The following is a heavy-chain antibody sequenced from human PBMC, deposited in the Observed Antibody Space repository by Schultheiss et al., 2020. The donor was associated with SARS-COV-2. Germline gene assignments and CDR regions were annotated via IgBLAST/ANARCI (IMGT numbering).Heavy chain of an antibody. Sequence: SETLSLTCTVSGGSISSSSYYWGWIRQPPGKGLEWIGYIYYSGSTNYNPSLKSRVTISVDTSKNQFSLKLSSVTAADTAVYYCARSPYYRLYYFDYWGQGTLVTVSS. J-gene: IGHJ4*02. CDR1: GGSISSSSYY. CDR2: IYYSGST. V-gene: IGHV4-61*05. D-gene: IGHD1-26*01. CDR3: ARSPYYRLYYFDY.